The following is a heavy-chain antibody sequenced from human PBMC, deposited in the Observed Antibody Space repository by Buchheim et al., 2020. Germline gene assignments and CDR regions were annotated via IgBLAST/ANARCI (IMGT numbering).Heavy chain of an antibody. CDR1: GFTFSSYG. Sequence: QVQLVESGGGVVQPGRSLRLSCAASGFTFSSYGMHWVRQAPGKGLEWVAVIWYDGSNKYYADSVKGRFTISRDNSKNTLYLQMNSLRAEDTAVYYCARGQEPYSDGDYVDYWGQGTL. D-gene: IGHD4-17*01. CDR2: IWYDGSNK. V-gene: IGHV3-33*01. CDR3: ARGQEPYSDGDYVDY. J-gene: IGHJ4*02.